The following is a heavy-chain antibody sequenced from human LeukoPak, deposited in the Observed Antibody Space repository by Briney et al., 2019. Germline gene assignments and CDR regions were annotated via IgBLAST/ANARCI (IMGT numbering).Heavy chain of an antibody. D-gene: IGHD4-23*01. CDR2: IYHSGST. V-gene: IGHV4-38-2*02. CDR3: ARTTYRGNSGWFDP. J-gene: IGHJ5*02. CDR1: GYSISSGYY. Sequence: SETLSLTCTVSGYSISSGYYWGWIRQPPGKGLEWIGSIYHSGSTYYNPSLKSRVTLSVDTSKNQFSLKLSSATAADTAVYYCARTTYRGNSGWFDPWGQGTLVTVSS.